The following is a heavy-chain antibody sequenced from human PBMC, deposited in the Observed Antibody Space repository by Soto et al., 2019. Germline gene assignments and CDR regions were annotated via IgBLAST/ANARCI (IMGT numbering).Heavy chain of an antibody. V-gene: IGHV4-4*02. CDR1: GGSISSSNW. CDR3: AKCITALGPIDY. J-gene: IGHJ4*02. CDR2: IYHSGST. Sequence: PSETLSLTCAVSGGSISSSNWWSWVRQPPGKGPEWIGEIYHSGSTNYNPSLKSRVTISVDKSKIQFSLKLSSVTAADTAVYYCAKCITALGPIDYWGQGTLVTVSS. D-gene: IGHD6-6*01.